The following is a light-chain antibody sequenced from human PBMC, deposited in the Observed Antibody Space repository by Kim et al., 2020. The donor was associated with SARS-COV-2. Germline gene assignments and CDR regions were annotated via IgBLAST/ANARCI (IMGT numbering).Light chain of an antibody. V-gene: IGKV3-20*01. CDR1: QSVSSSY. CDR2: AAS. CDR3: QQYGSSPPIT. J-gene: IGKJ5*01. Sequence: EIVLTQSPGTLSLSPGERATLSCRASQSVSSSYLAWYQQKPGQAPRLLIYAASSRATGIPDRFSGSGSGTDFTLTISRLEPEDFAMYYCQQYGSSPPITFGQGTRLEIK.